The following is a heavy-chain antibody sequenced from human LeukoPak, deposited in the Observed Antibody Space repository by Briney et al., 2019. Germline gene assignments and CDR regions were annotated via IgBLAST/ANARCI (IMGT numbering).Heavy chain of an antibody. V-gene: IGHV4-61*02. CDR3: ARGVGAGGFDL. CDR2: IYTSGST. J-gene: IGHJ2*01. CDR1: GGSISSGSYY. D-gene: IGHD1-26*01. Sequence: SETLSLTCTVSGGSISSGSYYWIWIRQPAGKGLEWIGRIYTSGSTNYNPSLKSRVTISVDTSKNQFSLKLSSVTAADTAVYYCARGVGAGGFDLWGRGTLVTVSS.